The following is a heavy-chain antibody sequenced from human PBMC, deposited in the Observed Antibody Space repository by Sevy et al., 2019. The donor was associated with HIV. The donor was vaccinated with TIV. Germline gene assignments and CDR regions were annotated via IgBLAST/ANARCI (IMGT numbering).Heavy chain of an antibody. V-gene: IGHV1-69*13. J-gene: IGHJ4*02. CDR1: GGTFSNYA. CDR2: IIPIFGTT. CDR3: ARTPILVIAGATYLYFDN. D-gene: IGHD2-2*01. Sequence: APVKVSCKASGGTFSNYALSWARQAPGQGLEWMGGIIPIFGTTNFAQTFQGRVTITADEFTSTAYMELSSLRSADTAVYYCARTPILVIAGATYLYFDNWGQGTLVTVSS.